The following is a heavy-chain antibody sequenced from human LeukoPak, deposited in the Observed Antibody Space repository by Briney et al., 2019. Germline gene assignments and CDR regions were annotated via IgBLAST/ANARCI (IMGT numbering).Heavy chain of an antibody. CDR1: GFTFRSYW. J-gene: IGHJ4*02. D-gene: IGHD3-10*01. CDR3: ANRDASDYYGSGSYYNY. Sequence: PGGSLRLSCAASGFTFRSYWTHWVRQAPGKGLEWVSRVIRDGSFTNYADSVKGRFTISRDNSKNTLYLQMNSLRAEDTAVYYCANRDASDYYGSGSYYNYWGQGTLVTVSS. V-gene: IGHV3-74*01. CDR2: VIRDGSFT.